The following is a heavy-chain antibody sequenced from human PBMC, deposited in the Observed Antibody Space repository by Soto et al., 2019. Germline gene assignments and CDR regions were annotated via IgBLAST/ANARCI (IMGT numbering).Heavy chain of an antibody. CDR2: ISYDGSNK. Sequence: QVQLVESGGGVVQPGRSLRLSCAASGFTFSSYGMHWVCQAPGKGLEWVAVISYDGSNKYYADSVKGRFTISRDNSKNTLYLQMNSLRAEDTAVYYCAKPPSSGWYPGAFDIWGQGTMVTVSS. J-gene: IGHJ3*02. CDR3: AKPPSSGWYPGAFDI. CDR1: GFTFSSYG. V-gene: IGHV3-30*18. D-gene: IGHD6-19*01.